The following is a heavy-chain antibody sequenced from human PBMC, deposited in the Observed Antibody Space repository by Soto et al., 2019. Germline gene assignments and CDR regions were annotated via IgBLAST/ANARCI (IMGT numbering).Heavy chain of an antibody. D-gene: IGHD2-2*01. CDR2: LTISGGST. CDR3: TKGAFVGVTGDIPPTDY. V-gene: IGHV3-23*01. J-gene: IGHJ4*02. Sequence: EVQLLESGGGLVQPGGSLRLSCAASGFTFSSYAMTWVRQAPGKGLEWVSALTISGGSTYADSVKGRFTISRDNSKSTLYLQMNSLRAEDTAVYYCTKGAFVGVTGDIPPTDYWGQGTLVTVSS. CDR1: GFTFSSYA.